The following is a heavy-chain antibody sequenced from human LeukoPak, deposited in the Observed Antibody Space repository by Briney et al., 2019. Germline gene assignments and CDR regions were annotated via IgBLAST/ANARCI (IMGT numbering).Heavy chain of an antibody. CDR1: GYAFTNYL. D-gene: IGHD1-7*01. CDR3: ARDDWNYSAFDI. Sequence: ASVKVSCKASGYAFTNYLINWVRQAPGRGLEWMGWVSTYNGNTNYTQKFQGRITMTTDPSTSTAYMELRSPRSDDTAMYYCARDDWNYSAFDIWGQGTKVTVSS. V-gene: IGHV1-18*01. J-gene: IGHJ3*02. CDR2: VSTYNGNT.